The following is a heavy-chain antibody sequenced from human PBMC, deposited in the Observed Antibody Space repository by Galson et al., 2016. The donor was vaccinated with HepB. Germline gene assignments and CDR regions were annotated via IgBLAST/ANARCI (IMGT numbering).Heavy chain of an antibody. V-gene: IGHV5-10-1*01. Sequence: QSGAEVKKPGESLRLSCKASGYSFTSYWIHWVRQMPGKGLEWMGAIDPTDSNTNYSPSFQGHVTLSADKSVHTAYLQWSNLKASDTATYYCARAYNWDDEDSGLDVWGQGTSVTVSS. CDR2: IDPTDSNT. D-gene: IGHD1-1*01. CDR3: ARAYNWDDEDSGLDV. J-gene: IGHJ6*02. CDR1: GYSFTSYW.